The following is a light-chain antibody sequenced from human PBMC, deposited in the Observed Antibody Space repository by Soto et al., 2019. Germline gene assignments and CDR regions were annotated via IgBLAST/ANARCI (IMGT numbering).Light chain of an antibody. CDR1: SSNIGNNL. Sequence: QSVLTQPPSASGTPGQRVTISCSGSSSNIGNNLVNWYQQLPGTAPKLLIYDDNKRPSGIPDRFSGSKSGTSATLGITGFQTGDEADYYCGSWDSSLSAYVFGTGTKLTVL. J-gene: IGLJ1*01. CDR3: GSWDSSLSAYV. CDR2: DDN. V-gene: IGLV1-51*01.